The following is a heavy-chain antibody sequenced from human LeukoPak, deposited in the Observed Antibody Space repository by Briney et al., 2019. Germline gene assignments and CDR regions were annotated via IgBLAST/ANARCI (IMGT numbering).Heavy chain of an antibody. V-gene: IGHV4-30-4*01. J-gene: IGHJ4*02. CDR2: IYHSGST. CDR3: ARGVRGRKWYYFDP. CDR1: GDSITNGDYY. Sequence: SETLSLTCSVSGDSITNGDYYWTWIRQSPGEGLEWLGYIYHSGSTLYNPSLESRLFLSVDTSKNQFSLTLTSVTAADSAVFHCARGVRGRKWYYFDPWGRGTLVTVSS. D-gene: IGHD2-15*01.